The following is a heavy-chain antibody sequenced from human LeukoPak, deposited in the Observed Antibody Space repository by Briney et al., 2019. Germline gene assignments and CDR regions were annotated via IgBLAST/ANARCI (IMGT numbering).Heavy chain of an antibody. J-gene: IGHJ4*02. V-gene: IGHV3-23*01. Sequence: PGGSLSLSCAASGFTFSSYAMSWVRQAPGKGLDWVSAIRGSGGSTYYADSVKGRFTISRDNSKNTLFLQMNSLRAEDTAVYYCVKEVVATIPPLWGQGTLVTVSS. CDR2: IRGSGGST. CDR3: VKEVVATIPPL. CDR1: GFTFSSYA. D-gene: IGHD5-12*01.